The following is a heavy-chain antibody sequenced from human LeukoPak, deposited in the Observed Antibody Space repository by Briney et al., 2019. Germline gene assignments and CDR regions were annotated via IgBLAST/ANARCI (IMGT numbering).Heavy chain of an antibody. V-gene: IGHV4-59*01. J-gene: IGHJ4*02. CDR3: ARGWEWLVVDY. CDR2: IYYSGST. D-gene: IGHD6-19*01. Sequence: SETLSLTCAVSAASISNYYWSWIRQPPGKGLEWIGYIYYSGSTNYNPSLKSRVTISVDTSKNQFSLKLSSVTAADTAVYYCARGWEWLVVDYWGQGTLVTVSS. CDR1: AASISNYY.